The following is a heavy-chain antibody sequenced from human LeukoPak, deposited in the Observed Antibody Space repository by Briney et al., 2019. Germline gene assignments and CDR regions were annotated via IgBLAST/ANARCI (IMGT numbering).Heavy chain of an antibody. J-gene: IGHJ4*02. CDR1: GVSISSSYSY. Sequence: SETLSLTCTVSGVSISSSYSYWGWIRQPPGMGLEWIGSIYYTGNTYYNASLKSQVSISIDTSKNQFSLKLTPVTAADTAVYYCARQTCSGMFILPGGQGTLVTVSS. D-gene: IGHD3-10*02. V-gene: IGHV4-39*01. CDR2: IYYTGNT. CDR3: ARQTCSGMFILP.